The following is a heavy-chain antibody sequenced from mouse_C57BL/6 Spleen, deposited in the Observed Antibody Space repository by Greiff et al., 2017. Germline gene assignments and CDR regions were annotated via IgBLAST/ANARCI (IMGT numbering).Heavy chain of an antibody. V-gene: IGHV3-6*01. D-gene: IGHD1-1*01. CDR3: AVSYYGSSYFDY. CDR1: GYSITSGYY. J-gene: IGHJ2*01. CDR2: ISYDGSN. Sequence: EVQVVESGPGLVKPSQSLSLTCSVTGYSITSGYYWNWIRQFPGNKLEWMGYISYDGSNNYNPSLKNRISITRDTSKNQFFLKLNSVTTEDTATYYCAVSYYGSSYFDYWGQGTTLTVSS.